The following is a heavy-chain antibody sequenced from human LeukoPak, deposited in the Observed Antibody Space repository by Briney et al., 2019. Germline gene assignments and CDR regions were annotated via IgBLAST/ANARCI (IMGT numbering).Heavy chain of an antibody. CDR2: INWNGDST. D-gene: IGHD5-18*01. CDR3: ARGGGYSYGHGFDY. J-gene: IGHJ4*02. V-gene: IGHV3-20*04. Sequence: GGSLRLSCAGSGFTFYDYGISWVRQARGKGLEWRSDINWNGDSTVCAESVRGGFTISRDNAKTSLYLQMNSLRAEDTALYYCARGGGYSYGHGFDYWGQGTLVTVSS. CDR1: GFTFYDYG.